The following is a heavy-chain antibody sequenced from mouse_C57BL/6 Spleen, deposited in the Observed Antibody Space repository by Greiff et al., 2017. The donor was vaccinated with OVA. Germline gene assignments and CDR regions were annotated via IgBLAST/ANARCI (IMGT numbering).Heavy chain of an antibody. CDR3: ASYEDEGFAY. V-gene: IGHV1-50*01. Sequence: QVQLQQPGAELVKPGASVKLSCKASGYTFTSYWMQWVKQRPGQGLEWIGEIDPSDSYTNYNQKFKGKATLTVDTSSSTAYMQLSSLTSEDSAVYYCASYEDEGFAYWGQGTLVTVSA. CDR1: GYTFTSYW. J-gene: IGHJ3*01. CDR2: IDPSDSYT. D-gene: IGHD2-3*01.